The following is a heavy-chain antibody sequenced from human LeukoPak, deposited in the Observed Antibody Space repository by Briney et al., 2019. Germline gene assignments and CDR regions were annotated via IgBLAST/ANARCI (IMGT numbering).Heavy chain of an antibody. CDR2: INPSGGST. CDR3: VRGASSIAALNPFWYFDL. Sequence: ASVKVSCKAAGYTFTIYYMHWVRQGPGQGLEWMGIINPSGGSTSYAQKVQGRVTMTRDTSTNTVYMELSSLRSEDTAVFYCVRGASSIAALNPFWYFDLWGRGTLVTVSS. CDR1: GYTFTIYY. J-gene: IGHJ2*01. D-gene: IGHD6-6*01. V-gene: IGHV1-46*01.